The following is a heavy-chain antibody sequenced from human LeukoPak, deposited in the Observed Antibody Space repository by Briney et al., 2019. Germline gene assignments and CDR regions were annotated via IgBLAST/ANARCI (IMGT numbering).Heavy chain of an antibody. V-gene: IGHV2-70*11. CDR3: ARELEWDLDY. D-gene: IGHD1-26*01. Sequence: SGPALLKPTQTLTLTCTFSGFSLSTSGMCVSWIRQPPGKALEWLARIDWDDDKYYSTPLKTRLTISKDTSKNQVVLTMTNMDPVDTATYYCARELEWDLDYWGQGTLVTVSS. CDR2: IDWDDDK. J-gene: IGHJ4*02. CDR1: GFSLSTSGMC.